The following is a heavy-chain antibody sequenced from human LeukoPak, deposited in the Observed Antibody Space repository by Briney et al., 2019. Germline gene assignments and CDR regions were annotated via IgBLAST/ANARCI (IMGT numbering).Heavy chain of an antibody. V-gene: IGHV4-30-4*01. D-gene: IGHD2-2*01. CDR1: GGSISSGDYY. Sequence: SETLSLTCTVSGGSISSGDYYWRWIRQPPGKGLEWIGYIYYSGSTYYNPSLKSRVTISVDTSKNQFSLKLSSVTAADTAVYYCARLPAAMFVGWYVRGAFDIWGQGTMVTVSS. J-gene: IGHJ3*02. CDR3: ARLPAAMFVGWYVRGAFDI. CDR2: IYYSGST.